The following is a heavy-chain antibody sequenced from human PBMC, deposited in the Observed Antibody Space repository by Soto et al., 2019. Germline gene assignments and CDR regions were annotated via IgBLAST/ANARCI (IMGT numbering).Heavy chain of an antibody. V-gene: IGHV3-48*01. CDR2: ISRDSGIM. CDR1: GFTFNTYA. CDR3: ARDNDWAFDY. D-gene: IGHD3-16*01. J-gene: IGHJ4*02. Sequence: EVHLVESGGGLLQPGGSLRLSCVASGFTFNTYAMNWVRQAPGKGLEWVSHISRDSGIMDYADTVKGRFTISRDNAKNSVSLQMISLRVEGTAVYYCARDNDWAFDYWGQGTLTSVSS.